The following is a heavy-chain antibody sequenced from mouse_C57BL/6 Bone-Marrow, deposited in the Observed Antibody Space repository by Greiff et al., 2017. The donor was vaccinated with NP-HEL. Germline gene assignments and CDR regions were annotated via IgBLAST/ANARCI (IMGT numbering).Heavy chain of an antibody. CDR1: GFNIKNTY. J-gene: IGHJ1*03. V-gene: IGHV14-3*01. CDR3: ASLYDYDDGPCYWYFDV. D-gene: IGHD2-4*01. Sequence: EVKLMESVAELVRPGASVKLSCTASGFNIKNTYMHWVKQRPEQGLEWIGRIDPANGNTKYAPKLQGKATITADTSSNTAYLQLSSLTSEDTAIYYCASLYDYDDGPCYWYFDVWGTGTTVTVSS. CDR2: IDPANGNT.